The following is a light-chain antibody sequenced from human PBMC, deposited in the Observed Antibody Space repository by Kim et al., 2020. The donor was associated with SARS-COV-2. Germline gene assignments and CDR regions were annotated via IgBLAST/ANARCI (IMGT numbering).Light chain of an antibody. CDR1: QSLVYSDGNTD. CDR2: KVS. V-gene: IGKV2-30*01. Sequence: PGARSARSSQSLVYSDGNTDWNWFHQRPGQCPRRLISKVSNRGSGVPDRFSGSGSGTDFTLQISRVEAEDVGVYYCMQGTHWPFTFGPGTKVDIK. J-gene: IGKJ3*01. CDR3: MQGTHWPFT.